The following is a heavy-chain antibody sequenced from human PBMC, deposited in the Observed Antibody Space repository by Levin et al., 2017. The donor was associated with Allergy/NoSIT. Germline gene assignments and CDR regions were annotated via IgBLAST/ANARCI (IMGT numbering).Heavy chain of an antibody. D-gene: IGHD3-22*01. Sequence: ASVKVSCKASGYAFTIYGISWVRQAPGQGLEWMGWISAYNDNTNYAQNFQGRVTMTTDTSTNTAYMELRSLRSDDTAVYYCARAGLLLRSRWFDPWGQGTLVTVSS. V-gene: IGHV1-18*01. J-gene: IGHJ5*02. CDR1: GYAFTIYG. CDR2: ISAYNDNT. CDR3: ARAGLLLRSRWFDP.